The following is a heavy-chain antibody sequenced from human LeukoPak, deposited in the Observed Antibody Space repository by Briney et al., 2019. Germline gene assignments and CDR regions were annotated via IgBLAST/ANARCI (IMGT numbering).Heavy chain of an antibody. J-gene: IGHJ2*01. CDR3: AKLSGWAAYWYFDL. V-gene: IGHV3-48*02. CDR2: ISSSSSTI. D-gene: IGHD6-19*01. CDR1: GFTFSDYA. Sequence: GGSLRLSCAASGFTFSDYAMSWVRQAPGKGLEWVSYISSSSSTIYYADSVKGRFTISRDNAKNSLYLQMNSLRDEDTAVYYCAKLSGWAAYWYFDLWGRGTLVTVSS.